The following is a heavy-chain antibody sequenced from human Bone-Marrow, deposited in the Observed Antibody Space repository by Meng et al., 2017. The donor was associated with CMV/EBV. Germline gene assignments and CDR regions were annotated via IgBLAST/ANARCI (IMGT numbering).Heavy chain of an antibody. CDR2: IKQDGSEK. J-gene: IGHJ4*02. D-gene: IGHD1-7*01. V-gene: IGHV3-7*03. Sequence: GESLKISCAASGFTFSSYWMSWVRQAPGKGLEWVANIKQDGSEKYYVDSVKGRFTISRDNSKNTLYLQMNSLRAEDTAVYYCVKEDWNYWGDYWGQGTLVTVSS. CDR1: GFTFSSYW. CDR3: VKEDWNYWGDY.